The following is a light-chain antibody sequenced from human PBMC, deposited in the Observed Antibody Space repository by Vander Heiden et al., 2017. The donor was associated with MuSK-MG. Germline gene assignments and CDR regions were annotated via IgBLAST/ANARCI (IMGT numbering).Light chain of an antibody. CDR3: SSYTTTATPVV. V-gene: IGLV2-14*01. CDR1: NSAIGAYNY. J-gene: IGLJ2*01. CDR2: DVS. Sequence: QSALTPPASVSGSPGPSIPISCTGTNSAIGAYNYVSWYQQHPVNAPKVIIYDVSNRPSRISNRFSGSKSGNTASLTISGLQAEDEADYYCSSYTTTATPVVFGGGTKLTVL.